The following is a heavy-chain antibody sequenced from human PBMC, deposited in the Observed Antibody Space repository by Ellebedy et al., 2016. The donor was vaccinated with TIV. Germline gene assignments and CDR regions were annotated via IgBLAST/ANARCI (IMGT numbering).Heavy chain of an antibody. J-gene: IGHJ4*02. Sequence: GGSLRLXCAASGFSVSNNYMNWVRQAPGKGLEWVSYISSSGSTIYYANSVKGRFTISRDNAKNSLYLQMSGLRDEDTAIYYCARSLEWLSSFDYWGQGVLVTVSS. V-gene: IGHV3-48*02. CDR1: GFSVSNNY. CDR3: ARSLEWLSSFDY. CDR2: ISSSGSTI. D-gene: IGHD3-3*01.